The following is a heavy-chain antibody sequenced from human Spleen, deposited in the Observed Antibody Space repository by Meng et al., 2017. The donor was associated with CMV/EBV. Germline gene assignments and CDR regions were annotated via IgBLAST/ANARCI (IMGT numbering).Heavy chain of an antibody. V-gene: IGHV1-69*08. CDR3: ARVTPVGCTNGVCYFNY. CDR1: GGTFNIYT. D-gene: IGHD2-8*01. Sequence: SVKVSCKASGGTFNIYTFSWVRQAPGQGLEWMGGIIPILDTPNYAQRFQGRVTITADKSTSTAYMALSSLRSEDTAVYYCARVTPVGCTNGVCYFNYWGQGTLVTVSS. CDR2: IIPILDTP. J-gene: IGHJ4*02.